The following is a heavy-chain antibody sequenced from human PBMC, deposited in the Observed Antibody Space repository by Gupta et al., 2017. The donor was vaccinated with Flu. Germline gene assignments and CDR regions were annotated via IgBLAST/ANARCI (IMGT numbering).Heavy chain of an antibody. J-gene: IGHJ4*02. CDR2: IQSRTDGGAT. V-gene: IGHV3-15*01. Sequence: EVQLVESGGGLVKPGGSLRLSCEASGFTFTNAWMSWVRQAPGKGLEWVGRIQSRTDGGATDNAAALKGRFTISRDNTKNTVYLQMNSLQTEDTAGYYFVTESVYSSGWYGGGLSGHDYWGQGSLVIVSS. CDR1: GFTFTNAW. D-gene: IGHD6-19*01. CDR3: VTESVYSSGWYGGGLSGHDY.